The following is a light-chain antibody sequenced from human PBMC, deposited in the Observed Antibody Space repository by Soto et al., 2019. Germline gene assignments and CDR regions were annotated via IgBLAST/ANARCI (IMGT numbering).Light chain of an antibody. CDR1: QSLLHSNGYNY. V-gene: IGKV2-28*01. CDR3: MQALQTLPT. J-gene: IGKJ1*01. Sequence: DIVMTQSPLSLPVTPGEPASISCRSSQSLLHSNGYNYLDWYLQKPGQSPQLLIYLGSNRSSGVPDRFSGSGSGTDFTLKISRVEAEDVGGYYCMQALQTLPTFGQGTKVEIK. CDR2: LGS.